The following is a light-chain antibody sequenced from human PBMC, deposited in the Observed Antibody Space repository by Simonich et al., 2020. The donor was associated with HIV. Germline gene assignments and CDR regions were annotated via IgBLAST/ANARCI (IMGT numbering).Light chain of an antibody. V-gene: IGKV3-20*01. CDR2: GAS. CDR1: QSVSNNY. Sequence: EIVLTQSPDTLSLSPGERATLYCRASQSVSNNYLAWYQQKPGQAPRLLIYGASSRATGIPDRFSGSGSGTDFIFTISRLEPEDFAVYYCQQYGSSPRTFGQGTKVEIK. CDR3: QQYGSSPRT. J-gene: IGKJ1*01.